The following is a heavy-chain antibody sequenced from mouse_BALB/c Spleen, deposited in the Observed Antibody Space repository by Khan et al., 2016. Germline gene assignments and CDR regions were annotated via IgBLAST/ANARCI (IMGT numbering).Heavy chain of an antibody. CDR2: ISYSGSS. CDR3: AVIHYYGYFDY. Sequence: VQLQQSGPGLVKPSQSLSLTCTVTGYSITSDYTWNWIRQFPGNKLEWMGFISYSGSSSYNPSLKSRISITRDTSKDQFFLQLNSVTTEDTATYFCAVIHYYGYFDYWGQGTTLTVSS. V-gene: IGHV3-2*02. J-gene: IGHJ2*01. CDR1: GYSITSDYT. D-gene: IGHD1-2*01.